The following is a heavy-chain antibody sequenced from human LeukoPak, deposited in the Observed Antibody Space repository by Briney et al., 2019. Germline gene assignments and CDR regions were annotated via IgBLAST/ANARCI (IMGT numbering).Heavy chain of an antibody. CDR1: GFTFSSYG. Sequence: PGRSLRLSCAASGFTFSSYGMHWVRQAPGKGLEWVAVISDDGSNKYYADSVTGRFTISRDNSKNTLYLQMNSLRAEDTAVYYCAGVQSVQLWVPGVYWGQGTLVTVSS. V-gene: IGHV3-30*19. CDR3: AGVQSVQLWVPGVY. CDR2: ISDDGSNK. J-gene: IGHJ4*02. D-gene: IGHD5-18*01.